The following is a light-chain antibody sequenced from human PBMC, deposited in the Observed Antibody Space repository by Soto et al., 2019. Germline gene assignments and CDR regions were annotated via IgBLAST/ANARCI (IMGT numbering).Light chain of an antibody. CDR2: EVS. CDR1: SSDVGGYNH. CDR3: SSYTSSSTSV. V-gene: IGLV2-14*01. Sequence: QSALTQPASVSGSPGQSITISCTGTSSDVGGYNHVSWYQQHPGKAPKLMIYEVSNRPSGVSNRFSGSKSGNTASLTISGLQAEDEADYYCSSYTSSSTSVFGTGTKVT. J-gene: IGLJ1*01.